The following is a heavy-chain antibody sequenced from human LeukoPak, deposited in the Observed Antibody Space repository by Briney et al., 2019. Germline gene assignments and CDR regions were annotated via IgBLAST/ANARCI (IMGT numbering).Heavy chain of an antibody. D-gene: IGHD6-13*01. V-gene: IGHV3-21*01. CDR2: ISSSSIYI. J-gene: IGHJ4*02. Sequence: GGSLRLSCAASGFTFSSYSMNWVRQAPGKGLEWVSSISSSSIYIYYADSLKGRFTISRDNAKNSLYLQMNSLRAEDTAVYYCARGGRSWDYWGQGTLVTVSS. CDR1: GFTFSSYS. CDR3: ARGGRSWDY.